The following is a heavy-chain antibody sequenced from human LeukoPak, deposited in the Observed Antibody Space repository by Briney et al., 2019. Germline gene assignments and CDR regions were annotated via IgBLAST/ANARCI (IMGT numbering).Heavy chain of an antibody. J-gene: IGHJ4*02. D-gene: IGHD7-27*01. CDR1: GYTFTDYY. CDR2: NSPNSGGT. V-gene: IGHV1-2*02. CDR3: ARDSTGGYPDY. Sequence: ASVKVSCKASGYTFTDYYIHWVRQAPGQGLEYMGWNSPNSGGTNYAQMFQGRVTMTSDTSINTAFMELRSLRSDDTAVFYCARDSTGGYPDYWGQGTLVTVSA.